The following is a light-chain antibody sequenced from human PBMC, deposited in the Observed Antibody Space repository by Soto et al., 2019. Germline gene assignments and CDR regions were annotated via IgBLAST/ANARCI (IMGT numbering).Light chain of an antibody. J-gene: IGKJ1*01. V-gene: IGKV1-27*01. CDR1: QDINNY. CDR3: QKYDSAPWT. Sequence: DIQMTQSPCSLSASVGDRVTITCRASQDINNYLAWYQQKPGKVPKFLIYAASTLRSGVPSRFSGSGSGTDFTLTISSLQPEDVATYYCQKYDSAPWTLGQGTKVEIK. CDR2: AAS.